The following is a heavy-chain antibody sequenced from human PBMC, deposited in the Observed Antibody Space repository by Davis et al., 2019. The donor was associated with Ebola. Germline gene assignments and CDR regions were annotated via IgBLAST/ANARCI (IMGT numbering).Heavy chain of an antibody. CDR3: ARDMNYDFWSGYPCDY. CDR1: GFTFSSYW. D-gene: IGHD3-3*01. J-gene: IGHJ4*02. Sequence: GESLKISCAASGFTFSSYWMSWVRQAPGKGLEWVANIKQDGSEKYYVDSVKGRFTISRDNAKNSLYLQMNSLRAEDTAVYYCARDMNYDFWSGYPCDYWGQGTLVTVSS. V-gene: IGHV3-7*01. CDR2: IKQDGSEK.